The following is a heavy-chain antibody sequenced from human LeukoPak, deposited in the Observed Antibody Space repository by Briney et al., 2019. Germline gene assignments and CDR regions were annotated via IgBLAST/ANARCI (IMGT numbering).Heavy chain of an antibody. D-gene: IGHD6-19*01. J-gene: IGHJ4*02. CDR2: IWYDGSNK. V-gene: IGHV3-30*02. Sequence: PGGSLRLSCAASGFTFSSYGMHWVRQAPGKGLEWVAVIWYDGSNKYYADSVKGRFTISRDNSKNTLYLQMNSLRAEDTAVYYCAKDGSGWYPPTHYFDYWGQGTLVTVST. CDR3: AKDGSGWYPPTHYFDY. CDR1: GFTFSSYG.